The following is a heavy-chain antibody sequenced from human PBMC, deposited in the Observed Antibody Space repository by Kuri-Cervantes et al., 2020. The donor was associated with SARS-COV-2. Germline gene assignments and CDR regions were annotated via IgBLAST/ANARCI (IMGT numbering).Heavy chain of an antibody. V-gene: IGHV3-11*03. J-gene: IGHJ4*02. D-gene: IGHD6-19*01. CDR1: GFPFSDYY. Sequence: GGSLRLSCAASGFPFSDYYMSWIRQAPGKGLEWVSYISSSSSYTNYADSVKGRFTISRDNAKNSLYLQMNSLRAEDTAVYYCARSIIAVAGFGGRDYWGQGTLVTVSS. CDR3: ARSIIAVAGFGGRDY. CDR2: ISSSSSYT.